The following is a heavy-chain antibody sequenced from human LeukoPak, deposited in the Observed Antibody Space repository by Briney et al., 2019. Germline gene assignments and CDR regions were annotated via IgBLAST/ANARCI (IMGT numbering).Heavy chain of an antibody. CDR1: GFTFSNYV. CDR3: AKDSEAMRTVIFDY. J-gene: IGHJ4*02. Sequence: GTSLRLSCVASGFTFSNYVMHWVRQAPGKGLEWVAIIWFDGSNIYYGDSVKGRFSISRDNSKNTLYLQMNSLRAEDTAVYYCAKDSEAMRTVIFDYWGQGTLVTVSS. V-gene: IGHV3-33*06. CDR2: IWFDGSNI. D-gene: IGHD2-2*01.